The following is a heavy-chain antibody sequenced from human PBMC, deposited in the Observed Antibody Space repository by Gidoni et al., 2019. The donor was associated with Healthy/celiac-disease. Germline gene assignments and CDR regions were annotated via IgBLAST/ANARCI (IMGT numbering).Heavy chain of an antibody. V-gene: IGHV4-34*01. Sequence: QVQLQQWGAGLLKPSETLSLTCAVYGGSFRGYYWSWIRQPPGKGLEWIGEINHSGSTNYNPSLKSRVTISVDTSKNQFSLKLSSVTAADTAVYYCARGSDCSSTSCYTGRNNWFDPWGQGTLVTVSS. D-gene: IGHD2-2*02. CDR2: INHSGST. CDR3: ARGSDCSSTSCYTGRNNWFDP. CDR1: GGSFRGYY. J-gene: IGHJ5*02.